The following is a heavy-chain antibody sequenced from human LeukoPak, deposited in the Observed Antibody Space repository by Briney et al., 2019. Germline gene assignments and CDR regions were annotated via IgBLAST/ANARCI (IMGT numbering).Heavy chain of an antibody. Sequence: KRGESLQISCKGSGSSFSTYWIGWVRQVPGKGLGGMGIIYPADSDTRYSPSFQGQVTISADKSISTAYLQWSSLEASDTAMYYCARTDSSGFRFDSWGQGTLVTVSS. CDR1: GSSFSTYW. J-gene: IGHJ4*02. D-gene: IGHD3-22*01. V-gene: IGHV5-51*01. CDR2: IYPADSDT. CDR3: ARTDSSGFRFDS.